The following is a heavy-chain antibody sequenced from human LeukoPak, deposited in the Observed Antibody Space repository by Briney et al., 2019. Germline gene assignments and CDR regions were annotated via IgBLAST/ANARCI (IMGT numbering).Heavy chain of an antibody. CDR3: ARVKDGLFDY. D-gene: IGHD3/OR15-3a*01. J-gene: IGHJ4*02. V-gene: IGHV4-59*01. CDR1: GGSISSYY. Sequence: SETLSLTCTVSGGSISSYYWSWIRQPPGKGLEWIGYIYFSGSTNYNPPLKSRVTISVDTSKNQFSLKLSSVTAADTAVYYCARVKDGLFDYWGQGTLVTVSS. CDR2: IYFSGST.